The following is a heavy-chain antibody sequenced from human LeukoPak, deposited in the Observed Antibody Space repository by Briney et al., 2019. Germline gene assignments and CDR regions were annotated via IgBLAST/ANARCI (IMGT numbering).Heavy chain of an antibody. CDR2: IIPIVGTT. V-gene: IGHV1-69*13. CDR1: GGTFSSYA. Sequence: SVKVSCNASGGTFSSYAFSWVRHAPRQWLEWMGGIIPIVGTTNYPQMFQGRVTITADESTSTAYMELSSLRSEDTAVYYCARGGYYYDSSGYSHLPDYWGQGTLVTVSA. J-gene: IGHJ4*02. CDR3: ARGGYYYDSSGYSHLPDY. D-gene: IGHD3-22*01.